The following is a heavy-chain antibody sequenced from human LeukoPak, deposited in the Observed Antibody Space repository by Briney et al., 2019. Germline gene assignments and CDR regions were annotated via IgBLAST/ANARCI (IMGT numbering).Heavy chain of an antibody. CDR1: GYTFTSYG. CDR2: ISAYNGNT. D-gene: IGHD4-11*01. V-gene: IGHV1-18*03. J-gene: IGHJ6*03. CDR3: AREGRATTVTYYYYYYMDV. Sequence: GASVKVSCKASGYTFTSYGISWVRQAPGQGLEWMGWISAYNGNTNYAQKLQGRVIMTTDTSTSTAYMELRSLRSDDMAVYYCAREGRATTVTYYYYYYMDVWGKGTTVTVSS.